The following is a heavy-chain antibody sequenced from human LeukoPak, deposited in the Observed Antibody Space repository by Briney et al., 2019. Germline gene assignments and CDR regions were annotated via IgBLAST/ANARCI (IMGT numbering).Heavy chain of an antibody. CDR3: ARSQKYYYDSSGYYYY. Sequence: GSLSLSCAASGFTFSSYGIHWVRQPPGKGLEWIGEINHSGSTNYNPSLKSRVTISVDTSKNQFSLKLSSVTAADTAVYYCARSQKYYYDSSGYYYYWGQGTLVTVSS. D-gene: IGHD3-22*01. V-gene: IGHV4-34*01. CDR1: GFTFSSYG. J-gene: IGHJ4*02. CDR2: INHSGST.